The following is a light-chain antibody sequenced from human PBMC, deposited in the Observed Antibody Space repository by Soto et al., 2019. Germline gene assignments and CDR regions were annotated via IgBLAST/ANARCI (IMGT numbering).Light chain of an antibody. J-gene: IGKJ4*01. CDR1: QSVLYNSDNKNY. CDR3: QQYYTTLS. Sequence: DIVMTQSPDSLAVSLGXRATXNXKSSQSVLYNSDNKNYLAWYQQKAGQPPKLLIYWASTRDSGVPDRFSGSGSGADFTLTISNLQAEEVEVYYCQQYYTTLSFGGGTKVEIK. V-gene: IGKV4-1*01. CDR2: WAS.